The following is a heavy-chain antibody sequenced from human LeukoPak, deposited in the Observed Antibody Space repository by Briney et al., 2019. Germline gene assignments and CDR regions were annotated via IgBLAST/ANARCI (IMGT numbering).Heavy chain of an antibody. V-gene: IGHV1-2*02. CDR1: GYTFTGYY. D-gene: IGHD3-22*01. J-gene: IGHJ3*02. Sequence: ASVKVSCKASGYTFTGYYKHWVRQAPGQGLEWMGWINSNSGGTNYAQKFQGRVTMTRDNSISTAYIELSRLRSDDTAVYYCARGRSMMVVVRDAFDICGQGTMVTVSS. CDR3: ARGRSMMVVVRDAFDI. CDR2: INSNSGGT.